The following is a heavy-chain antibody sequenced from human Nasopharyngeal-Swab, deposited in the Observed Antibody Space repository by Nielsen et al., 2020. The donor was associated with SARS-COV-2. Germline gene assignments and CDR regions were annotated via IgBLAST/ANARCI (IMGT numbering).Heavy chain of an antibody. Sequence: GESLKISCAASGFTFNNYKFNWVRQAPGKGLEWVSSIRSSSSYIYYAESVKGRFTISRDNAKNSLYLQMNSLRAEDTAVYYCARDGLDYDFWSASFMDVWGQGTTVTVSS. CDR1: GFTFNNYK. CDR3: ARDGLDYDFWSASFMDV. V-gene: IGHV3-21*01. D-gene: IGHD3-3*01. J-gene: IGHJ6*02. CDR2: IRSSSSYI.